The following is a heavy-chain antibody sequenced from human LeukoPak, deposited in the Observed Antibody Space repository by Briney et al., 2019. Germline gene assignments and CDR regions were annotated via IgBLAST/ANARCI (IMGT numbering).Heavy chain of an antibody. V-gene: IGHV4-61*02. CDR1: GGSISSGTYY. CDR2: IYNSGST. Sequence: SQTLSLTCSVSGGSISSGTYYWNWIRQSAGKGLEWIGRIYNSGSTNYNPSLKSRVTISVDTSKNQFSLKLSSVTAADTALYYCARDMEKSSAYQHWGQGTLLTVSS. J-gene: IGHJ4*02. D-gene: IGHD3-22*01. CDR3: ARDMEKSSAYQH.